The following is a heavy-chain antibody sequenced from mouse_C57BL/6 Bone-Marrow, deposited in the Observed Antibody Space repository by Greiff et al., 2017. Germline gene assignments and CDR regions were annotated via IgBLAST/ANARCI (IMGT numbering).Heavy chain of an antibody. CDR1: GFNIKDDY. Sequence: EVQRVESGAELVRPGASVKLSCTASGFNIKDDYMHWVKQRPEQGLEWIGWIDPENGDTEYASKFQGKATITADTSSNTAYLQLSSLTSEDTAVYYGTTDYGSSYPAWFAYWGQGTLVTVSA. J-gene: IGHJ3*01. CDR3: TTDYGSSYPAWFAY. D-gene: IGHD1-1*01. V-gene: IGHV14-4*01. CDR2: IDPENGDT.